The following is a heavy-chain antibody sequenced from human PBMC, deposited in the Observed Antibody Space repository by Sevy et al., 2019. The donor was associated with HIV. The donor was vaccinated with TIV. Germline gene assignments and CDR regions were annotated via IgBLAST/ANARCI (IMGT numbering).Heavy chain of an antibody. V-gene: IGHV1-2*02. J-gene: IGHJ5*02. D-gene: IGHD3-22*01. CDR2: IDPNNGDT. CDR3: AGEYYDSGGKHNYFDP. Sequence: ASVKVSCKAFGYRFGAHYMRWIRQAPGQGFEWMGWIDPNNGDTKYGKGFQGRVALTRDTSTSTSYVELKNLTPDDTAVYYCAGEYYDSGGKHNYFDPWGQGTLVTVSS. CDR1: GYRFGAHY.